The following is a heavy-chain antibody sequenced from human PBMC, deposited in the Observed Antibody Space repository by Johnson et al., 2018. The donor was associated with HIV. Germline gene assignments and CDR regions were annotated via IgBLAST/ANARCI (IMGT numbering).Heavy chain of an antibody. Sequence: QVQLVESGGGVVQPGRSLRLSCAASGFTFSSYGMHWVRQAPGKGLEWVAVISFDAITQYYADSVQGRFPISRDTSKNTLYLRMCILRAEDTAVYYCARSSIYSSSWLADAFDIWGQGTMVTVSS. CDR1: GFTFSSYG. J-gene: IGHJ3*02. CDR3: ARSSIYSSSWLADAFDI. D-gene: IGHD6-13*01. V-gene: IGHV3-30*03. CDR2: ISFDAITQ.